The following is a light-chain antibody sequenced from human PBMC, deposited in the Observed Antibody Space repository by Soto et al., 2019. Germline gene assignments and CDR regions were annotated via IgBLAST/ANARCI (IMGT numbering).Light chain of an antibody. CDR3: QQFTT. V-gene: IGKV3-20*01. CDR2: GAS. Sequence: EIVLTQSPGTLSLSPGERATLSCRASQSVSSSYLAWYQQKPGQAPRLLIYGASSRATGIPDRFSGSGSGTDFTLTISRLEAEEFAVYYCQQFTTFGRGTKVEIK. J-gene: IGKJ4*01. CDR1: QSVSSSY.